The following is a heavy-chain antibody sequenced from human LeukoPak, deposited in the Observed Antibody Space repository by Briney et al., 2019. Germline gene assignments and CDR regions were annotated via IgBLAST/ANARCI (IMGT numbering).Heavy chain of an antibody. CDR2: ISAYNGNT. CDR1: GYTFTSYG. Sequence: ASVKVSCKASGYTFTSYGISWVRQAPGQGLEWMGWISAYNGNTNYAQKLQGRVTMTTDTSTSTAYMELRSLRSEDTAVYYCARASYDSSGYYYVYAFDIWGQGTMVTVSS. D-gene: IGHD3-22*01. V-gene: IGHV1-18*01. CDR3: ARASYDSSGYYYVYAFDI. J-gene: IGHJ3*02.